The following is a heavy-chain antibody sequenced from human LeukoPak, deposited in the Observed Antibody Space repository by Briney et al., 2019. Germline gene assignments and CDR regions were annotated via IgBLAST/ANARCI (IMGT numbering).Heavy chain of an antibody. CDR2: MYNSGST. CDR1: GASITSGSDY. J-gene: IGHJ5*02. V-gene: IGHV4-61*02. CDR3: ARVAGARYNWFDP. D-gene: IGHD1-26*01. Sequence: SQTLSLACTVSGASITSGSDYWSWIRQPAGKGLEWIGRMYNSGSTNYNPSLKSRVTISVDTSKNQFSLKLSSVTAADTAVYYCARVAGARYNWFDPWGQGTLVTVSS.